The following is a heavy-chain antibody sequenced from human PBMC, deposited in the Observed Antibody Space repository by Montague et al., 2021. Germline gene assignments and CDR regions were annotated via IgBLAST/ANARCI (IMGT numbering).Heavy chain of an antibody. V-gene: IGHV4-59*08. D-gene: IGHD3-10*01. J-gene: IGHJ5*02. Sequence: SESLSPTCTVSSGSIFHAHWSWVRQPPGKGLEWLGSMFYGGATSNNPSLKSRVTMSIDTSTNQFSLKLSFVTAADTAVYYCAKQDYFVSGTSYKGFEPWGQGILVTVSS. CDR2: MFYGGAT. CDR1: SGSIFHAH. CDR3: AKQDYFVSGTSYKGFEP.